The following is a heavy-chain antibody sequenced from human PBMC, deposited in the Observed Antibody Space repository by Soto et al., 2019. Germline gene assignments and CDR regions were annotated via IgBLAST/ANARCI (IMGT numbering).Heavy chain of an antibody. J-gene: IGHJ6*02. CDR2: IYPDDSET. CDR3: ARRRGMDV. CDR1: GYIFSSYW. V-gene: IGHV5-51*01. Sequence: GESLKISCKGSGYIFSSYWNNWVRPMPGKGLGWVGIIYPDDSETRYSPSFQGQVTISVDKSTSSAYLQGRSLKASDSAMYYCARRRGMDVWGQGTTVTVSS.